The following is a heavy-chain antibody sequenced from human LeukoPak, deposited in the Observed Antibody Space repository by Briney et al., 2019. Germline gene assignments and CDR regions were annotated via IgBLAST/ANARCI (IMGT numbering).Heavy chain of an antibody. CDR1: GGTFSSYA. J-gene: IGHJ3*02. Sequence: SVKVSCKASGGTFSSYAISWVRQAPGQGLEWMGGIIPIFGTANYAQKFQGRVTMTTDTSTSTAYMELRSLRSDDTAVYYCARDPPIITMVRGVYDAFDIWGQGTMVTVSS. V-gene: IGHV1-69*05. CDR2: IIPIFGTA. D-gene: IGHD3-10*01. CDR3: ARDPPIITMVRGVYDAFDI.